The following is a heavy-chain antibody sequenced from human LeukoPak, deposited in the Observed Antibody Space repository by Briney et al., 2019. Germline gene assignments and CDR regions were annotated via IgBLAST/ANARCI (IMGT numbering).Heavy chain of an antibody. CDR3: ARGSDLTGHGFDY. J-gene: IGHJ4*02. V-gene: IGHV1-8*01. Sequence: ASVKVSCKASAYTFTSYDIHWVRQATGQGLEWMGWMNPSSGNTGYAQKFQGRVTMTRNTSISTAYMELSSLRSEDTAVYYCARGSDLTGHGFDYWGQGTLVTVSS. CDR1: AYTFTSYD. CDR2: MNPSSGNT. D-gene: IGHD1-14*01.